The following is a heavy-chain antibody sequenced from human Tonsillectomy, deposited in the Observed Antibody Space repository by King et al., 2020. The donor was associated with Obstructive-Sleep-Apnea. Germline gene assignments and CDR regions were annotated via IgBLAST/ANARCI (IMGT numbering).Heavy chain of an antibody. D-gene: IGHD3-16*01. CDR3: ARIRAPKDY. Sequence: QLVQSGAEVKKPGASVKVSCKASGYIFTDYFMHWVRQAPGQGLEWMGWFHPNSGDTNYAQKFQGRVTMTRDTSISTAYMELSGLRSDDTAVYYCARIRAPKDYWGQGTLVTVSS. CDR1: GYIFTDYF. V-gene: IGHV1-2*02. CDR2: FHPNSGDT. J-gene: IGHJ4*02.